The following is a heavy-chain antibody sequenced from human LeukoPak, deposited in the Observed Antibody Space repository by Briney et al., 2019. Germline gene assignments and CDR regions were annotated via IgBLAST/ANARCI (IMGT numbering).Heavy chain of an antibody. CDR1: GFTLSSYE. J-gene: IGHJ4*02. D-gene: IGHD3-10*01. V-gene: IGHV3-48*03. CDR3: ARVITMVRGVIPELVFDY. CDR2: ISISGSTI. Sequence: PGGSLRLSCAASGFTLSSYEMNWVRKAPGKGREWVSYISISGSTIYYADSVKGRFTISRDNAKNSLYLQMNSLRAEDTAVYYCARVITMVRGVIPELVFDYWGQGTLVTVSS.